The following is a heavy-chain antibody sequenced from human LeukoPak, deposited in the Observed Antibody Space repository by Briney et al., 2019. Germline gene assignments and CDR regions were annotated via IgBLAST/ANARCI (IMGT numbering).Heavy chain of an antibody. J-gene: IGHJ5*02. V-gene: IGHV3-23*01. CDR3: ATLLGIQLWFT. D-gene: IGHD5-18*01. Sequence: PGGSLRLSCAASGFTFSSYAMSWVRQAPGKGLEWVSGISGSGGSTYYADSVKGRFTISRDNSKNTLYLQMNSLRAGDTAVYYCATLLGIQLWFTWGQGTLVTVSS. CDR1: GFTFSSYA. CDR2: ISGSGGST.